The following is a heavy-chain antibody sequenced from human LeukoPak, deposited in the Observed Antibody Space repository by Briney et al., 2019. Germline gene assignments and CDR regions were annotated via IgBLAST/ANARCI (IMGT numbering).Heavy chain of an antibody. D-gene: IGHD2-2*03. CDR3: VSGYCSSTTCYRGAY. V-gene: IGHV3-74*01. Sequence: GGSLRLSCAASGFTFGNYRMHWVRQASGKGLLWVSRISDDGSSANYADSVQGRFTISRDNAKNTVYLQMHSLRAEDTAVYYCVSGYCSSTTCYRGAYWGQGTLVTVSS. J-gene: IGHJ4*02. CDR2: ISDDGSSA. CDR1: GFTFGNYR.